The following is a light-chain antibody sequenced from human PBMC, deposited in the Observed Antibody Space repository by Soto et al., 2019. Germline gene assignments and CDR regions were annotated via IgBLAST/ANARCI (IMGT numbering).Light chain of an antibody. V-gene: IGKV1-5*03. J-gene: IGKJ4*01. Sequence: DIQMTQYPYTLSASVGDRVTITCRASQSISSWLAWYQQKPGKAPNLLIYKASTLESGVPSRFNGSGSGTEFTLTVSSLQTDDFATYYCQQYDSYPLTFGGGTKVDIK. CDR1: QSISSW. CDR3: QQYDSYPLT. CDR2: KAS.